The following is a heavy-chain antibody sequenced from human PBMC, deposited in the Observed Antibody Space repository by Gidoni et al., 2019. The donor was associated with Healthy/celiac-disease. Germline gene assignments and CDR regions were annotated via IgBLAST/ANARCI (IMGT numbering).Heavy chain of an antibody. Sequence: QVQLQESGPGLVKPSQTLSLTCTVSGGSISSGRYYWSWIRQPAGKGLEWIGRIYTSGSTNYNPSLKSRVTISVDTSKNQFSLKLSSVTAADTAVYYCARVAYYYDSSGYYEYGMDVWGQGTTVTVSS. CDR1: GGSISSGRYY. J-gene: IGHJ6*02. V-gene: IGHV4-61*02. CDR3: ARVAYYYDSSGYYEYGMDV. CDR2: IYTSGST. D-gene: IGHD3-22*01.